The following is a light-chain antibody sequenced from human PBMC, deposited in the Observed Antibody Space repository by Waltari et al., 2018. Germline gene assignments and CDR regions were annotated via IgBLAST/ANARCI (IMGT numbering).Light chain of an antibody. Sequence: SVLTQPPSDAWAPRQAVHHFCSGGHSHLGSNDVNWYPQVPGTAPKLLIFGNSSRPSGVPDRFSASKSGTSASLVISGLQSDDEGDYCCAAWDDRLTGGVFGGGTQVTVL. V-gene: IGLV1-44*01. CDR1: HSHLGSND. CDR3: AAWDDRLTGGV. CDR2: GNS. J-gene: IGLJ2*01.